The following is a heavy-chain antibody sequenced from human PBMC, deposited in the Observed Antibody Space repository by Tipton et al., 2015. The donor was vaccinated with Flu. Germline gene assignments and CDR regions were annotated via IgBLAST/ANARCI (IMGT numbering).Heavy chain of an antibody. V-gene: IGHV4-4*07. CDR1: GGSMSSFY. Sequence: TLSLTCTVSGGSMSSFYWTWIRQPAGKGLERIGRMYVSGNTKYNPSLKSRVTMSVDTSKNQFSLRLTSVTAADTAVYYCARGSGSGTEMTFYVWGPGTVVTVSS. D-gene: IGHD3-10*01. J-gene: IGHJ4*02. CDR3: ARGSGSGTEMTFYV. CDR2: MYVSGNT.